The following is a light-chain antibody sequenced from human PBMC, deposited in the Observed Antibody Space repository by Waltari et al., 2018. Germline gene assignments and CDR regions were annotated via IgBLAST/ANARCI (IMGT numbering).Light chain of an antibody. CDR1: SGTIDTTY. CDR2: ENN. J-gene: IGLJ2*01. V-gene: IGLV6-57*02. CDR3: QSYDTNNVI. Sequence: NFMLTQPHSVSESPGKTVTSSCTGSSGTIDTTYLQWYQQRPGSVPTPVIYENNQRASGVPDRFSGSVDRSSNSASLTISGLKTEDEADYYCQSYDTNNVIFGGGTKLTVL.